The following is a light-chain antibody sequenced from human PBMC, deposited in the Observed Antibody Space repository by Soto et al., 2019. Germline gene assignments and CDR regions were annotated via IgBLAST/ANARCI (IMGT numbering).Light chain of an antibody. CDR2: AAS. CDR3: QQSYSGPLT. V-gene: IGKV1-39*01. J-gene: IGKJ4*01. Sequence: DIQMTQSPSTLSGSVGDRVTITCLASQSISSWVAWYQQKPGKAPKLLIYAASSLQSGVPSRFSGIGSGTDFTLSISSLQPEDFATYYCQQSYSGPLTFGGGTKVDIK. CDR1: QSISSW.